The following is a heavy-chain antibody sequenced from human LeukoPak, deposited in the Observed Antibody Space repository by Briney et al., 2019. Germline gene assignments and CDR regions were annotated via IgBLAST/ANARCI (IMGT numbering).Heavy chain of an antibody. CDR3: ARDPHNWNPGYGMDV. J-gene: IGHJ6*02. CDR2: IIPILGIA. V-gene: IGHV1-69*04. D-gene: IGHD1-20*01. Sequence: SVKVSCKASGGTFSSYAISWVRQAPGQGLEWMGRIIPILGIANYAQKFQGRVTITADNSTSTAYMELSSLRSEDTAVYYCARDPHNWNPGYGMDVWGQGTTVTVSS. CDR1: GGTFSSYA.